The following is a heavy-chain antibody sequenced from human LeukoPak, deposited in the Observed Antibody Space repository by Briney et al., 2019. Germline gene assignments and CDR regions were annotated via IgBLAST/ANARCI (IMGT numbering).Heavy chain of an antibody. CDR2: ISGSGGST. V-gene: IGHV3-23*01. D-gene: IGHD4-11*01. CDR3: AKGIEYSNYPNWFDP. J-gene: IGHJ5*02. CDR1: GFTFSSYA. Sequence: PGGSLRLSCAASGFTFSSYAMSWVRQAPGKGLEWVSAISGSGGSTYYADSVKGRFTISRDNSKNTLYLQMNSLRAEDTAVYYCAKGIEYSNYPNWFDPWGQGTLVTVSS.